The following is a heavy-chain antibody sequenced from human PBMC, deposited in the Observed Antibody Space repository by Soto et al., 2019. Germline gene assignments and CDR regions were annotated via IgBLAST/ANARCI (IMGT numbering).Heavy chain of an antibody. CDR2: ISWNSGSI. CDR1: GFTFDDYA. J-gene: IGHJ4*02. CDR3: AKDMEDGRSAFDY. V-gene: IGHV3-9*01. Sequence: GGSLRLSCAASGFTFDDYAMHWVRQAPGKGLEWVSGISWNSGSIGYADPVKGRFTISRDNAKNSLYLQMNSLRAEDTALYYCAKDMEDGRSAFDYWGQGTLVTVSS. D-gene: IGHD2-15*01.